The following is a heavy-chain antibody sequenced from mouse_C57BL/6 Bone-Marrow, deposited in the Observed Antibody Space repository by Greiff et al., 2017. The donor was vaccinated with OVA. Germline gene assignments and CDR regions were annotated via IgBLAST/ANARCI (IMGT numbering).Heavy chain of an antibody. Sequence: QVQLQQPGAELVMPGASVKLSCKASGYTFTSYWMHWVKQRPGQGLAWIGEIDPSDSYTNYNQKFKGKSTLTVDKSSSTAYMQLSSLTSEDSAVYYCARSRTTCAMDYWGQGTSVTVSS. CDR2: IDPSDSYT. CDR3: ARSRTTCAMDY. V-gene: IGHV1-69*01. J-gene: IGHJ4*01. D-gene: IGHD2-12*01. CDR1: GYTFTSYW.